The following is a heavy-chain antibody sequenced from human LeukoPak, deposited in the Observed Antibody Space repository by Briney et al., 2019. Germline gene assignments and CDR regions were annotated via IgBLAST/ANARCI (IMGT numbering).Heavy chain of an antibody. CDR1: GGSFSGYY. J-gene: IGHJ6*02. D-gene: IGHD5-18*01. CDR3: ARGVSFKLWLRYYYYGMDV. V-gene: IGHV4-34*01. CDR2: INHSGST. Sequence: PSETLSLTCAVYGGSFSGYYWSWIRQPPGKGLEWIGEINHSGSTNYNPSLKSRVTISVDTSKNQFSLKLSSVTAADTAVYYCARGVSFKLWLRYYYYGMDVWGQGTTVTVSS.